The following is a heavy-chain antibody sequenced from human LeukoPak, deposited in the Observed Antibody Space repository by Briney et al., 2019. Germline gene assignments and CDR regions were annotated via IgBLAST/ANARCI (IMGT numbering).Heavy chain of an antibody. Sequence: SVKVSCKASGGSFSNYAFSWVRQAPGQGREGMGRITPIVDIATYIQKFQGRVTITADESTSTAYIDLSSLTSEDTSVYYCAREHESPGRENWFDPWGQETLVTVSS. V-gene: IGHV1-69*04. J-gene: IGHJ5*02. D-gene: IGHD1-26*01. CDR1: GGSFSNYA. CDR3: AREHESPGRENWFDP. CDR2: ITPIVDIA.